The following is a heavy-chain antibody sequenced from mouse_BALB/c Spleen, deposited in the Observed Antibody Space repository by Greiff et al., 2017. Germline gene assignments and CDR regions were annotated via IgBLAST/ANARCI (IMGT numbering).Heavy chain of an antibody. D-gene: IGHD2-10*02. CDR2: ISSGGGST. V-gene: IGHV5-12-1*01. CDR1: GFAFSSYD. CDR3: ARPSYGNYLYAMDY. J-gene: IGHJ4*01. Sequence: DVQLVESGGGLVKPGGSLKLSCAASGFAFSSYDMSWVRQTPEKRLEWVAYISSGGGSTYYPDTVKGRFTISRDNAKNTLYLQMSSLKSEDTAMYYCARPSYGNYLYAMDYWGQGTSVTVSS.